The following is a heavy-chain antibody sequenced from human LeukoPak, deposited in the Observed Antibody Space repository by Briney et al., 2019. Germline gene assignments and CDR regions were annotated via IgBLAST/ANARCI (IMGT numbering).Heavy chain of an antibody. CDR2: ISYSGST. CDR1: GGSFSSSGYY. D-gene: IGHD3-10*01. V-gene: IGHV4-61*08. J-gene: IGHJ4*02. Sequence: SETLSLTCTVSGGSFSSSGYYWGWLRQPPGRGMEWIGYISYSGSTNYNPSLKSRVTMTVDTSKNQFSLKLSSVTAADTALYYCANYRRNAGTYCIDYWGQGTLVTVSS. CDR3: ANYRRNAGTYCIDY.